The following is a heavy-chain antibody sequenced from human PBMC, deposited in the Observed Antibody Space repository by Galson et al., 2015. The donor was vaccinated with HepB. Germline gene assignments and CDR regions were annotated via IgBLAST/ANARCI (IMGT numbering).Heavy chain of an antibody. Sequence: SLRLSCAASGFTFSSYAMHWVRQAPGKGLEWVAVISYDGSNKYYADSVKGRFTISRDNSKNTLYLQMNSLRAEDTAVYYCARQPKTYYDFWSGYYLTPLFDYWGQGTLVTVSS. CDR1: GFTFSSYA. V-gene: IGHV3-30-3*01. CDR3: ARQPKTYYDFWSGYYLTPLFDY. D-gene: IGHD3-3*01. CDR2: ISYDGSNK. J-gene: IGHJ4*02.